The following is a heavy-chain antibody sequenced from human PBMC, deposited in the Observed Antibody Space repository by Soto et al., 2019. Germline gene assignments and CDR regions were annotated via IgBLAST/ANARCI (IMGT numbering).Heavy chain of an antibody. V-gene: IGHV4-39*07. J-gene: IGHJ5*02. Sequence: SETLSLTCTVSGGSISSSRCHWGWIRQPPGKGLEWIASIKYSGTTFYNPSLKSRVALSLDTSKNQFSLSLSSVTAADTAVYYCARGRGYSYGLDPWGQGTLVTVSS. CDR1: GGSISSSRCH. D-gene: IGHD5-18*01. CDR2: IKYSGTT. CDR3: ARGRGYSYGLDP.